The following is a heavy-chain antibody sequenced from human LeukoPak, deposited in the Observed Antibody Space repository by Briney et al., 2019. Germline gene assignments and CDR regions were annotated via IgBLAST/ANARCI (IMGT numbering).Heavy chain of an antibody. J-gene: IGHJ4*02. CDR2: ISSSSSYI. D-gene: IGHD4-17*01. Sequence: GGSLRLSCAASGFTFSSYSMNWVRQAPGKGLEWVSSISSSSSYIYYADSVKGRFTISRDNAKNSLYLQMNSLRAEDTAVYYCARYAPYDYGDYNGAYWGQGTLVTVSS. V-gene: IGHV3-21*01. CDR3: ARYAPYDYGDYNGAY. CDR1: GFTFSSYS.